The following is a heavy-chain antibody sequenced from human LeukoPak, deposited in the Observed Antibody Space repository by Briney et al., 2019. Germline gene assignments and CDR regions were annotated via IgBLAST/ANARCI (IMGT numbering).Heavy chain of an antibody. Sequence: GGSLRLSCAASGFTFTSYSMNWVRQAPGKGLEWVSYISSSSSTIYYADSVKGRFTISRDNAKNSLYLQMNSLRVEDTAVYYCVVVAGLGGGQGTLVTVSS. J-gene: IGHJ4*02. CDR2: ISSSSSTI. V-gene: IGHV3-48*01. CDR1: GFTFTSYS. D-gene: IGHD6-19*01. CDR3: VVVAGLG.